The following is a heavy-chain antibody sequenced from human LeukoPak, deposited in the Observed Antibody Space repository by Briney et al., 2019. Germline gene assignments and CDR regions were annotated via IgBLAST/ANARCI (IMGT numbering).Heavy chain of an antibody. D-gene: IGHD2-21*01. CDR1: GGSLTSSNQY. J-gene: IGHJ3*02. CDR2: IYYSGRT. Sequence: SETLSLTCSVVGGSLTSSNQYWGRIRQPPGKGLEWIGSIYYSGRTYYNPSLKSRVTISVDTSKNQFSLKLSSVTAADTAVYYCARVKGLWWRSDAFDIWGQGTMVTVSS. CDR3: ARVKGLWWRSDAFDI. V-gene: IGHV4-39*07.